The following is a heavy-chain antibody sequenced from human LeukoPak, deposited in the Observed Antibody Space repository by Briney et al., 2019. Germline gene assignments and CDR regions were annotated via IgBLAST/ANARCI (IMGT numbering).Heavy chain of an antibody. Sequence: PGGSLRLSCAASGFTFSGYSLTWVRQAPGKGLKWVSSISSSSSYIYYASSVKGRFTISRDNANNSLYLQMNSLRAEDTAVYYCARGQNNYGYYYFDYWGQGTLVTVSS. V-gene: IGHV3-21*01. CDR3: ARGQNNYGYYYFDY. D-gene: IGHD5-18*01. CDR2: ISSSSSYI. CDR1: GFTFSGYS. J-gene: IGHJ4*02.